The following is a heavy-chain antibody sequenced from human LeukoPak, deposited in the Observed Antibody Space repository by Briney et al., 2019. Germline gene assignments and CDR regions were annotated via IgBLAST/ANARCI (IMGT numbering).Heavy chain of an antibody. Sequence: GGSLRLSCAASGFSVSSYHMSWGRQAPGEGLEWVSIIYSGGGTGYADSVKGRFTISRDNSKNTLSLQMNRLRAEDTAVYYCARVLSDRGWSPSYAFDIWGQGTLVTVSS. CDR2: IYSGGGT. CDR1: GFSVSSYH. J-gene: IGHJ3*02. V-gene: IGHV3-53*01. CDR3: ARVLSDRGWSPSYAFDI. D-gene: IGHD6-19*01.